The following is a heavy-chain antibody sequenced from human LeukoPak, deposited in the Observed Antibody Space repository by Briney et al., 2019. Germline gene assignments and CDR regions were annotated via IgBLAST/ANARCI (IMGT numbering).Heavy chain of an antibody. V-gene: IGHV3-7*01. J-gene: IGHJ4*02. CDR2: INQDGGEK. Sequence: GGSLRLSCGASGFTFSSYWMSWVRQAPGKGLEWVATINQDGGEKYYVDSVKGRFTISRDNAKNSLYLQMNSLRAEDTAVYYCARDLYRIVVVPHYFDYWGQGTLVTVSS. D-gene: IGHD3-22*01. CDR1: GFTFSSYW. CDR3: ARDLYRIVVVPHYFDY.